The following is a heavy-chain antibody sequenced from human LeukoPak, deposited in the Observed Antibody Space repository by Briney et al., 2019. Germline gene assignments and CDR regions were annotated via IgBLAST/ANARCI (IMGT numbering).Heavy chain of an antibody. CDR3: AASIAAAGTRYFQH. CDR2: ITYDGTRK. CDR1: GFTFSSYG. V-gene: IGHV3-30*03. D-gene: IGHD6-13*01. J-gene: IGHJ1*01. Sequence: GGSLRLSSAAAGFTFSSYGLHWVRQAPGKGLEWVAVITYDGTRKYYADSVRGRFTASRDTTKNTLYLHMNTPRPEDTSLYYCAASIAAAGTRYFQHWGQGTLVTVSS.